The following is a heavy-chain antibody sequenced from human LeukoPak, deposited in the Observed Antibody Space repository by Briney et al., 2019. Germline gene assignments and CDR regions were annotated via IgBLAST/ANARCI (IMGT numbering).Heavy chain of an antibody. J-gene: IGHJ3*02. V-gene: IGHV3-23*01. CDR2: ISGSGGST. CDR3: AKGGSYLEWELLYSGAFDI. CDR1: GFTFSSYS. D-gene: IGHD1-26*01. Sequence: QSGGSLRLSCAASGFTFSSYSMNWVRQAPGKGLEWVSAISGSGGSTYYADSVKGRFTISRDNSKNTLYLQMNSLRAEDTAVYYCAKGGSYLEWELLYSGAFDIWGQGTMVTVSS.